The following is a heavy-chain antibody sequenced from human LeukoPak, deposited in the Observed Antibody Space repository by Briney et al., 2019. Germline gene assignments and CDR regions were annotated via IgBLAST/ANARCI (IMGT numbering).Heavy chain of an antibody. CDR1: GGSISSGGYY. Sequence: PSETLSLTCTVSGGSISSGGYYWSWIRQHPGKGLEWIGYIYYSGSTYYNPSLKSRVTISVDTSKNQFSLKLSSVTAADTAVYYCARQLWLPHAFDIWGQGTMVTVSS. J-gene: IGHJ3*02. D-gene: IGHD5-18*01. V-gene: IGHV4-31*03. CDR2: IYYSGST. CDR3: ARQLWLPHAFDI.